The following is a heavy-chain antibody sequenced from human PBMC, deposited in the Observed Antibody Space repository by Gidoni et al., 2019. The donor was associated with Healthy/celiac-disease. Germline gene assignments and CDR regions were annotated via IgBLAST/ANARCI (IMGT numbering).Heavy chain of an antibody. Sequence: QVQLVESGGGVVKPGRSLTLYCAASGFTFRSYGMHWVRQAPGQGLEWVAVISYDGSNNYYADAVHARFTISRYNSKTTLYLPMNSLRAEDTAVYYCAKAPYSYGLNWFDPWGQGTLVTVSS. V-gene: IGHV3-30*18. J-gene: IGHJ5*02. CDR1: GFTFRSYG. D-gene: IGHD5-18*01. CDR2: ISYDGSNN. CDR3: AKAPYSYGLNWFDP.